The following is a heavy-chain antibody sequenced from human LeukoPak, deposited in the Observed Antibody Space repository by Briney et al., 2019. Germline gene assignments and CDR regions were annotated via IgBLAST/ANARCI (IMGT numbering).Heavy chain of an antibody. Sequence: ASVKVSCKASGYTFTGYHMHWIRQAPGQGFEWMGWINPNTGGTNYAQKFQGRVTMTRDTSISTAYMDLSSLRSDDTAVYYCARTYSSGWCEGIDYWGQGTPVTVSS. J-gene: IGHJ4*02. CDR2: INPNTGGT. V-gene: IGHV1-2*02. CDR1: GYTFTGYH. D-gene: IGHD6-19*01. CDR3: ARTYSSGWCEGIDY.